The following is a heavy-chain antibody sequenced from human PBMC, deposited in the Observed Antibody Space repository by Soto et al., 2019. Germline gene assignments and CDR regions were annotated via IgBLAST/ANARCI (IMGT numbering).Heavy chain of an antibody. J-gene: IGHJ5*02. CDR1: GGSISSSNW. CDR2: IYHSGST. D-gene: IGHD3-22*01. Sequence: TLSLTCAVSGGSISSSNWWSWVLQPPGKGLEWIGEIYHSGSTNYNPSLKSRVTISVDKSKNQFSLKLSSVTAADTAVYYCARDVYDSSGWFDPWGQGTLVTVSS. CDR3: ARDVYDSSGWFDP. V-gene: IGHV4-4*02.